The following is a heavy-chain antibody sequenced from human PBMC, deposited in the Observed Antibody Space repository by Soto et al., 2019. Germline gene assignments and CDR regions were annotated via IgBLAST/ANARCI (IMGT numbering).Heavy chain of an antibody. J-gene: IGHJ4*02. Sequence: GGSLSLSCAASGFTFSSYAMSWVRQAPGKGLEWVSAISGSGGSTYYADSVKGRFTISRDNSKNTLYLQMNSLRAEDTAVYYCAKTGPTYYDFWSGLSAPFWGQGTLVTVSS. CDR3: AKTGPTYYDFWSGLSAPF. CDR1: GFTFSSYA. D-gene: IGHD3-3*01. V-gene: IGHV3-23*01. CDR2: ISGSGGST.